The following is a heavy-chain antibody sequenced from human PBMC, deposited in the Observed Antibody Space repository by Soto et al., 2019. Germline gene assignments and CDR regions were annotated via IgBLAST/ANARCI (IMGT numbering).Heavy chain of an antibody. Sequence: VASGLDFDDYAVHWVRQRPGKGLEWVSLISADGTDSYYVDSVKGRFTISRDNSKNSLFLQMNRLRPEDSGIYFCAKSKYYYDSSPCDSWGQGTLVTVSS. V-gene: IGHV3-43D*03. CDR1: GLDFDDYA. CDR2: ISADGTDS. J-gene: IGHJ5*02. D-gene: IGHD3-22*01. CDR3: AKSKYYYDSSPCDS.